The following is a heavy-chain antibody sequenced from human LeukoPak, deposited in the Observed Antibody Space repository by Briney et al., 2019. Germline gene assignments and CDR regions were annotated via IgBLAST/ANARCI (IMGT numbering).Heavy chain of an antibody. CDR2: ISSSGSTI. J-gene: IGHJ4*02. CDR3: ARDEQQWLVGYFDY. CDR1: GFTFSSYE. D-gene: IGHD6-19*01. Sequence: PGGSLRLSCAASGFTFSSYEMSWVRQAPGKGLEWVSYISSSGSTIYYADSVKGRFTISRDNAKNSLYLQMNSLRAEDTAVYYCARDEQQWLVGYFDYWAREPWSPSPQ. V-gene: IGHV3-48*03.